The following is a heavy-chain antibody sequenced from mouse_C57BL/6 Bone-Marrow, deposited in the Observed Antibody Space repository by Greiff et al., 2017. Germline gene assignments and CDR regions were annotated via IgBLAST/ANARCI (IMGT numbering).Heavy chain of an antibody. CDR3: ARTVVALYYYAMDY. CDR2: INPGSGGT. CDR1: GYAFTNYL. Sequence: QVHVKQSGAELVRPGTSVKVSCKASGYAFTNYLIEWVKQRPGQGLEWIGVINPGSGGTNYNEKFKGKATLTADKSSSTAYMQLSSLTSEDSAVYFCARTVVALYYYAMDYWGQGTSVTVSS. D-gene: IGHD1-1*01. J-gene: IGHJ4*01. V-gene: IGHV1-54*01.